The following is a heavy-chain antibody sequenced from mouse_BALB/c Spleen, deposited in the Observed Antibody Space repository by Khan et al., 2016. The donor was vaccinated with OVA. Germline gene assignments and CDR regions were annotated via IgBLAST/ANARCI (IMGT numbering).Heavy chain of an antibody. J-gene: IGHJ2*01. CDR3: ARSVTITTVVATDFDY. CDR2: ISYSGRT. CDR1: GYSITSDYA. Sequence: EVELVESGPGLVKPSQSLSLTCTVTGYSITSDYAWNWIRQFPGNKLEWMGYISYSGRTSYNPSLKSRISITRDTSKNQFFLQLTSVTTEDTATXYCARSVTITTVVATDFDYWGQGTTLTASS. V-gene: IGHV3-2*02. D-gene: IGHD1-1*01.